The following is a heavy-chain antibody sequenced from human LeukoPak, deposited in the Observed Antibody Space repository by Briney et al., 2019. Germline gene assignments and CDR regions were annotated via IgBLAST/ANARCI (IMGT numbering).Heavy chain of an antibody. J-gene: IGHJ4*02. CDR3: ATPSARKGSYGDYGDFDY. Sequence: SVKVSCKASGGTFSSYIISWVRQAPGQGLEWMGRIIPILGIANYAQKFQGRVTITADKSTSTAYMELSSLRSEDTAVYYCATPSARKGSYGDYGDFDYWGQGTLVTVSS. V-gene: IGHV1-69*02. D-gene: IGHD4-17*01. CDR1: GGTFSSYI. CDR2: IIPILGIA.